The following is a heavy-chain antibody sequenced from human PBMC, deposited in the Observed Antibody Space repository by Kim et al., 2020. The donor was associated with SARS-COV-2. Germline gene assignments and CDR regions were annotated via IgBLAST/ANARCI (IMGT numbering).Heavy chain of an antibody. CDR2: IIPIFGTA. Sequence: SVKVSCKASGGTFSSYAISWVRQAPGQGLERMGGIIPIFGTANYAQKFQGRVTITADESTSTAYMELSSLRSEDTAVYYCASFERDTAMVTSHPYYYYGMDVWGQGTTVTVSS. CDR1: GGTFSSYA. D-gene: IGHD5-18*01. V-gene: IGHV1-69*13. CDR3: ASFERDTAMVTSHPYYYYGMDV. J-gene: IGHJ6*02.